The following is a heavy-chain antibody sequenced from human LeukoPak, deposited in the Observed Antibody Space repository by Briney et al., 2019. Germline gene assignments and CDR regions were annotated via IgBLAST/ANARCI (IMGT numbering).Heavy chain of an antibody. D-gene: IGHD2-21*01. J-gene: IGHJ5*02. V-gene: IGHV3-30*18. CDR1: GFTFSSYG. CDR3: ANARGVAPFDP. CDR2: ISYDGSNK. Sequence: PGRSLRLSCAVSGFTFSSYGMHWVRQAPGKGLEWVAVISYDGSNKYYADSVKGRFTISRDNSKNTLYLQMNSLRAEDTAVYYCANARGVAPFDPWGQGTLVTVSS.